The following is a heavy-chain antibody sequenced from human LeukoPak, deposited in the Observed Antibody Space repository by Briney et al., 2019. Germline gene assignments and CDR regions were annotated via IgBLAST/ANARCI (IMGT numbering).Heavy chain of an antibody. CDR3: ARNLAGHFGGFYFDD. Sequence: PSETLSLTCTVSGGSISSSSYYWGWIRQPPGKGLEWIGSIYYSGSTYYNPSLKSRVTISVDTSKNQFSLKLSSVTAADTAVYYCARNLAGHFGGFYFDDWGQGTLVTVSS. CDR2: IYYSGST. CDR1: GGSISSSSYY. V-gene: IGHV4-39*07. J-gene: IGHJ4*02. D-gene: IGHD2-21*01.